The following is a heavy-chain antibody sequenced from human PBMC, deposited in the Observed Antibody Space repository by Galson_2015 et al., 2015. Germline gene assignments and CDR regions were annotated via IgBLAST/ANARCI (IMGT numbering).Heavy chain of an antibody. V-gene: IGHV3-23*01. D-gene: IGHD1/OR15-1a*01. J-gene: IGHJ5*02. Sequence: SLRLSCAASGFTFSNSAMTWVRHAPGKGLEWVAAIGGTGAKTYYSESAKGRFTVSRDNSKNTLFLQMNSLTADDTALYYCARVRGTSWNKGDWLDPWGQGTLVTVSS. CDR3: ARVRGTSWNKGDWLDP. CDR2: IGGTGAKT. CDR1: GFTFSNSA.